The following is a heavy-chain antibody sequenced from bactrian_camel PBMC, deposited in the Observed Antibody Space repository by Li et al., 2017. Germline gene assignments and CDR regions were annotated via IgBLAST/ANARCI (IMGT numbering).Heavy chain of an antibody. V-gene: IGHV3S54*01. J-gene: IGHJ6*01. D-gene: IGHD1*01. CDR2: IYAGSSNT. CDR3: AARDSDVAVGHGETVSSGRWRRRTSRNGCTLDSDFGY. CDR1: GWTYTTNC. Sequence: HVQLVESGGGSVQAGGSLRLSCAASGWTYTTNCMGWFRQAPGKEREGVAIIYAGSSNTDYAAAVKGRFTISQDNSKNMVFLEMGSLLPEDTAMYYCAARDSDVAVGHGETVSSGRWRRRTSRNGCTLDSDFGYWGRGTQVTVS.